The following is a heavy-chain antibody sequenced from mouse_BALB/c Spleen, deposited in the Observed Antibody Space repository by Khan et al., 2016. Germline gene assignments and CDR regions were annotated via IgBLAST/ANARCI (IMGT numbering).Heavy chain of an antibody. D-gene: IGHD1-2*01. V-gene: IGHV1-77*01. CDR1: GYTFTDSY. Sequence: QVQLQQSGTELPRPGASVKLSCKASGYTFTDSYLHWVMQRTGKGLEWIGEIFPGSGSTYYNETFKGNASLTADTSSRTAYMQLRSRTAEYAAVYFCARSYYCYFAMDYWGHGASVTVSS. J-gene: IGHJ4*01. CDR2: IFPGSGST. CDR3: ARSYYCYFAMDY.